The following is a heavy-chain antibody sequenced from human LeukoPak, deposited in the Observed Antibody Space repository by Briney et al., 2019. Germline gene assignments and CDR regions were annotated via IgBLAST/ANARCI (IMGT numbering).Heavy chain of an antibody. CDR2: ISSLGVST. CDR1: GVTFSSYT. J-gene: IGHJ4*02. CDR3: AKGGATVTTWFDY. Sequence: GGSLRLSCADSGVTFSSYTMNWVRQAPGKGLEWVSGISSLGVSTYYADSVKGRFTISRDNAKNSLYLQMNSLRAEDMALYYCAKGGATVTTWFDYWGQGTLVTVSS. D-gene: IGHD4-17*01. V-gene: IGHV3-23*01.